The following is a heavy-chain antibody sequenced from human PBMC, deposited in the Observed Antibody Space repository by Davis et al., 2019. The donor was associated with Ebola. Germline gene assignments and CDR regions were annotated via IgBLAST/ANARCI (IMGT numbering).Heavy chain of an antibody. D-gene: IGHD3-10*01. Sequence: AASVKVSCKASGYTFTSYGISWVRQAPGQGLEWMGWISAYNGNTNYAQKLQGRVTMTTDTSTSTAYMELSSLRSEDTAVYYCARVGGGQFVGWFDPWGQGTLVTVSS. CDR1: GYTFTSYG. J-gene: IGHJ5*02. CDR2: ISAYNGNT. V-gene: IGHV1-18*01. CDR3: ARVGGGQFVGWFDP.